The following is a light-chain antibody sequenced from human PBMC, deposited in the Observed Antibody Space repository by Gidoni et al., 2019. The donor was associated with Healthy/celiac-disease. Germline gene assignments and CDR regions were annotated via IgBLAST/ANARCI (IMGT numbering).Light chain of an antibody. V-gene: IGKV1-33*01. J-gene: IGKJ5*01. CDR1: HDISNY. Sequence: DIQMTQSPSSLSASVGDSVTITCQASHDISNYLNWYQQQPGKAPKLLIYDASNLETGVPSRFSGSGSGTDFTFTISSLQPEDIATYYCQQYDNLLTITFGQGTRLEIK. CDR3: QQYDNLLTIT. CDR2: DAS.